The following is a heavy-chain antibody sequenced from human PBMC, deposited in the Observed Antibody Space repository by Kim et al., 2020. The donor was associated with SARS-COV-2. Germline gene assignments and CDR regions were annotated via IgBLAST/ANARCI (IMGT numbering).Heavy chain of an antibody. Sequence: GSVKGRFTISRENAKNSLYLQMNSLRAGDTAVYYCAREYYGDYGGRGMDVWGQGTTVTVSS. D-gene: IGHD4-17*01. J-gene: IGHJ6*02. CDR3: AREYYGDYGGRGMDV. V-gene: IGHV3-13*01.